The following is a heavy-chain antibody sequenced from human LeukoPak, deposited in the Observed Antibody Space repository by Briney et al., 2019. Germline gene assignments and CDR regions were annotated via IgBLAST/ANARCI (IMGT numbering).Heavy chain of an antibody. D-gene: IGHD3-22*01. J-gene: IGHJ4*02. CDR2: ISYDGSNY. CDR1: GFTFSTYG. V-gene: IGHV3-30*03. Sequence: KPGRSLRLSCAASGFTFSTYGMHWVRQAPGKGLEGVAVISYDGSNYYYAHSVKGRFTISRDNSKNTLYLQMNSLRAEDTAVYYCARTYYDSTGYYGWEYYFDYWGQGTLVTVSS. CDR3: ARTYYDSTGYYGWEYYFDY.